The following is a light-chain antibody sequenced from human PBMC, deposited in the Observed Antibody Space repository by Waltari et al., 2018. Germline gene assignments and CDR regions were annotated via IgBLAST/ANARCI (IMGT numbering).Light chain of an antibody. V-gene: IGLV3-27*01. Sequence: SYELTQPSSVSVSPGQTATTTCSGEGLSNKYARWLQQRPGRAPVLVAYKDNERPPGIPERFSGSGSGTTVTLTIAGAQAEDEADYYCYSAADNTLVFGGGTKLTVL. CDR3: YSAADNTLV. J-gene: IGLJ2*01. CDR2: KDN. CDR1: GLSNKY.